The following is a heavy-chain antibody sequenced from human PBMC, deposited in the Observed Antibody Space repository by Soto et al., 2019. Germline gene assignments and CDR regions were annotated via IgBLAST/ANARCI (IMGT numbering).Heavy chain of an antibody. D-gene: IGHD1-1*01. J-gene: IGHJ6*02. CDR3: ARDGSPENYYSAAMDI. Sequence: QVQLQESGPGLVKPSETLSLTCTVSGDSISTYYWSWIRQSPGKGLEWIGYVYHRGSTNYNPSLKSRVTISVDTSKNQFSLRLTSVTAADTAVYYCARDGSPENYYSAAMDIWGQGTAVTVSS. V-gene: IGHV4-59*01. CDR2: VYHRGST. CDR1: GDSISTYY.